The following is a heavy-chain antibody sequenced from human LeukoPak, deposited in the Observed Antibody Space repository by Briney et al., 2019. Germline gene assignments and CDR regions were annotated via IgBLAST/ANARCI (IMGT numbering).Heavy chain of an antibody. CDR1: GGSISSSSYY. J-gene: IGHJ6*03. CDR2: IYYSGST. V-gene: IGHV4-39*07. Sequence: SETLSLTCTVSGGSISSSSYYWSWIRQPPGKGLEWIGSIYYSGSTYYNPSLKSRVTISVDTSKNQFSLKLSSVTAADTAVYYCARSRYGNTDTNYYMDVWGKGTTVTVSS. CDR3: ARSRYGNTDTNYYMDV. D-gene: IGHD3-16*01.